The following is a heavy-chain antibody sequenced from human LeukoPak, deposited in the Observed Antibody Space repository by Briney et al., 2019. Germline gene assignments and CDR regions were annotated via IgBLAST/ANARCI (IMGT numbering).Heavy chain of an antibody. CDR2: INHSGST. D-gene: IGHD6-13*01. Sequence: SETLSLTCAVYGGSFSGYYWSWIRQPPGKGLERIGEINHSGSTNYNPSLKSRVTISVDTSKNQFSLKLSSVTAADTAVYYCARGGVGSSWPTWGQGTLVTVSS. CDR1: GGSFSGYY. J-gene: IGHJ5*02. CDR3: ARGGVGSSWPT. V-gene: IGHV4-34*01.